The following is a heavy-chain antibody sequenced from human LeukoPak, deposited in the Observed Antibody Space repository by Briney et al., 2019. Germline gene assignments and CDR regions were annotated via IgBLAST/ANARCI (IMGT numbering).Heavy chain of an antibody. V-gene: IGHV3-23*01. J-gene: IGHJ4*02. Sequence: GGSLRLSCAASGFTFSSYAMSWVRQTPGKGPEWVSAISGSGGSTYSADSVKGRFTISRDNSKNTLYLQMNSLRAEDTAVYYCAKGGSSGWFTIDYWGQGTLVTVSS. CDR2: ISGSGGST. D-gene: IGHD6-19*01. CDR3: AKGGSSGWFTIDY. CDR1: GFTFSSYA.